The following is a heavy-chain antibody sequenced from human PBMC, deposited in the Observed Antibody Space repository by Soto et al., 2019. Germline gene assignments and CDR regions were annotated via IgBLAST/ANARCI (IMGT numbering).Heavy chain of an antibody. CDR2: IMPVFPTP. CDR1: GGTFSTSA. Sequence: QVQLVQSGAEVKKPGSSVKVSCKASGGTFSTSAISWVRQAPGQGLEWVGGIMPVFPTPDYAQNFQGRVTITAYESTTTAYRELTSLRADDTAVYYCARDKDRLQLGGNYYYILDVWGQGTAITVSS. CDR3: ARDKDRLQLGGNYYYILDV. J-gene: IGHJ6*02. D-gene: IGHD1-1*01. V-gene: IGHV1-69*12.